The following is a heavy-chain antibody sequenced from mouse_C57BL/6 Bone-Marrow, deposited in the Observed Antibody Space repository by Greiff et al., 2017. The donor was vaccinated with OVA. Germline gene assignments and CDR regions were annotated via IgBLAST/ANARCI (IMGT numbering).Heavy chain of an antibody. CDR1: GFTFSDYY. CDR2: INYDGSST. V-gene: IGHV5-16*01. Sequence: EVQLVESEGGLVQPGSSMKLSCTASGFTFSDYYMAWVRQVPEKGLEWVANINYDGSSTYYLDSLKSRFIISRDNAKNILYLQMSSLKSEDTATYYCARDMDYGSSYWYFDVWGTGTTVTVSS. D-gene: IGHD1-1*01. J-gene: IGHJ1*03. CDR3: ARDMDYGSSYWYFDV.